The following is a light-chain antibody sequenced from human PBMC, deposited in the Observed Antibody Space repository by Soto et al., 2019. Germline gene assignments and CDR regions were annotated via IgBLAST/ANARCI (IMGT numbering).Light chain of an antibody. V-gene: IGLV1-40*01. CDR3: QSYDSILSGYV. CDR1: SSNIGAGYE. Sequence: QSVLTQPPSVSEAPGQRVTISCTGSSSNIGAGYEAHWYQQVPGTAPKLLIYENNNRPSGVPDRFAGSKSGTSASLAITGLQAEAEAEYYCQSYDSILSGYVFGTGTKLTVL. J-gene: IGLJ1*01. CDR2: ENN.